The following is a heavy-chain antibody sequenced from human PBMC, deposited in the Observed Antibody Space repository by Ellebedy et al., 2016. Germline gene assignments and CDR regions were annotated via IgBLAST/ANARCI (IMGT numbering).Heavy chain of an antibody. CDR3: ARVGGGRWQWLVRGGCFDY. V-gene: IGHV3-11*06. Sequence: GGSLRLSCAASGFTFSDYYMSWIRQAPGKGLEWVSYISSSSSYTNYADSVKGRFTISRDNAKNSLYLQMNSLRAEDTAVYYCARVGGGRWQWLVRGGCFDYWGQGTLVTVSS. CDR2: ISSSSSYT. J-gene: IGHJ4*02. D-gene: IGHD6-19*01. CDR1: GFTFSDYY.